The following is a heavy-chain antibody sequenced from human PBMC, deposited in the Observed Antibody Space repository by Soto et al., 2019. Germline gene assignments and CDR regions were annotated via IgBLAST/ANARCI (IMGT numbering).Heavy chain of an antibody. CDR3: ARESEH. V-gene: IGHV3-23*01. D-gene: IGHD1-1*01. Sequence: GGSLRLSCAASGFTFSNYAMSWVRQAPGKGLGWVSTITGSAGGTYYADSMKGRFTISRDNSKSTLYLQMYSLRVEDTAVYYCARESEHWGQGTLVTVSS. CDR1: GFTFSNYA. J-gene: IGHJ4*02. CDR2: ITGSAGGT.